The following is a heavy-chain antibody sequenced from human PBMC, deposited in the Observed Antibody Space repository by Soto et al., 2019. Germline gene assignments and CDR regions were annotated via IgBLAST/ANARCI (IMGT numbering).Heavy chain of an antibody. Sequence: QVQLVQSGAEVKKPGASVKVSCKASGYTFTSHAMHWVRLAPGQRLEWMGWINAGNGNTKYSQKFQGRVTITRDTSASTAYMELSSLRSEDTAVYYCARGALWFGEFADIWGQGTMVTVSS. CDR3: ARGALWFGEFADI. CDR1: GYTFTSHA. V-gene: IGHV1-3*01. CDR2: INAGNGNT. D-gene: IGHD3-10*01. J-gene: IGHJ3*02.